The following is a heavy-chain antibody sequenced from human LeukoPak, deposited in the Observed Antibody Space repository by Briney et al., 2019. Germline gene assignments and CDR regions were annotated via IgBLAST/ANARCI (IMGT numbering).Heavy chain of an antibody. D-gene: IGHD1-26*01. CDR3: SRNSGTYRGYGMDV. CDR1: GFIFRDRA. CDR2: IRTKGLGETA. V-gene: IGHV3-49*04. Sequence: KPGGSLRLSCTASGFIFRDRAMSWVRQAPGKGLEWVGFIRTKGLGETAEYAASVKDRFTISRDDSNNIAYLHMNSLKTEDTAVYYCSRNSGTYRGYGMDVWGQGTPVTASS. J-gene: IGHJ6*02.